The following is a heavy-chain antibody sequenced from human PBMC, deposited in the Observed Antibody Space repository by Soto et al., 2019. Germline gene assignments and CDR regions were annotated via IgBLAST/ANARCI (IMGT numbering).Heavy chain of an antibody. V-gene: IGHV3-21*01. D-gene: IGHD2-2*02. CDR3: AREYTAWPLAYGLDV. CDR1: GFTFSTYS. J-gene: IGHJ6*02. CDR2: ISSRSDI. Sequence: GGSLRLSCVGSGFTFSTYSINWVRQAPGKGLEWVSSISSRSDIYYADSVKGRFAISRDNAKNSVSLQMNSLRAEDTAVYYCAREYTAWPLAYGLDVWGQGTTVTVSS.